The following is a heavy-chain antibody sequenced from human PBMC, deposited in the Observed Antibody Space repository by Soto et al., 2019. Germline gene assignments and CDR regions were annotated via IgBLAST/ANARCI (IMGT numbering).Heavy chain of an antibody. J-gene: IGHJ4*02. V-gene: IGHV4-30-4*01. D-gene: IGHD4-17*01. Sequence: SETLSLTCTVSGCSISSGDYYWSWIRQPPGKGLEWIGYIYYSGSTYYNPSLKSRVTISVDTSKNQFSLKLSSVTAADTAVYYCASSPWGYGDYASSFDYWGQGTLVTVSS. CDR1: GCSISSGDYY. CDR2: IYYSGST. CDR3: ASSPWGYGDYASSFDY.